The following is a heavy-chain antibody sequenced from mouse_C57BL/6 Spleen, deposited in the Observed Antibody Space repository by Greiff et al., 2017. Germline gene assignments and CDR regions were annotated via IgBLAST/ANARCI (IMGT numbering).Heavy chain of an antibody. D-gene: IGHD1-1*01. CDR1: GYTFTSYT. J-gene: IGHJ4*01. CDR2: INPSSGYT. CDR3: ARSGTTVVATGAMDY. V-gene: IGHV1-4*01. Sequence: QVQLQQSGAELARPGASVKMSCKASGYTFTSYTMHWVKQRPGQGLEWIGYINPSSGYTKSNQKFKDKATLTADKSSSTAYMQLSSLTSEDSAVYYCARSGTTVVATGAMDYWGQGTSVTVSS.